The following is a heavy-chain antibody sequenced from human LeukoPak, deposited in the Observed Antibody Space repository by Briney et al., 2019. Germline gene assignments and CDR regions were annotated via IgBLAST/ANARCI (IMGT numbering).Heavy chain of an antibody. V-gene: IGHV3-66*01. J-gene: IGHJ5*02. CDR3: ARVRYYYGSGRQSNWFDP. CDR2: IYSGGTT. CDR1: GFTVNRNY. Sequence: GGSLRLSCAASGFTVNRNYMIWVRQAPGKGLECVSVIYSGGTTWYADSVKGRFTISRDTNTLYLQMNSLRAEDTAVYYCARVRYYYGSGRQSNWFDPWGQGTLVTVSS. D-gene: IGHD3-10*01.